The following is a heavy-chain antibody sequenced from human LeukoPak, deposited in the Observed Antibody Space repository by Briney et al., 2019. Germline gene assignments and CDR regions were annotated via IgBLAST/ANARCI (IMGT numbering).Heavy chain of an antibody. Sequence: PGGSLRLSCAASGFTFDDYAMHWVRHAPGKGLEWVSLISGDGGTRYYADSVKGRFTISRDNSENSLYLQMNSLRTEDTALYYCAKDTGKGYELDYWGQGTLVTVSS. D-gene: IGHD1-14*01. V-gene: IGHV3-43*02. CDR3: AKDTGKGYELDY. CDR1: GFTFDDYA. J-gene: IGHJ4*02. CDR2: ISGDGGTR.